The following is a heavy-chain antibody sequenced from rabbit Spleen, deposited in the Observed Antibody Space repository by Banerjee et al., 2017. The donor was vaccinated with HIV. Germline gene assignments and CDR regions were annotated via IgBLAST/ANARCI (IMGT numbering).Heavy chain of an antibody. CDR3: ARDTSSSFSSYGMDL. J-gene: IGHJ6*01. CDR1: GVSFSGNSY. Sequence: QSLEESGGDLVKPGASLTLTCTASGVSFSGNSYMCWVRQAPGKGLEWIACIETDSSGFTYFATWAKGRFTISKTSSTTVTLQVTSLTAADTATYFCARDTSSSFSSYGMDLWGPGTLVTVS. V-gene: IGHV1S40*01. D-gene: IGHD1-1*01. CDR2: IETDSSGFT.